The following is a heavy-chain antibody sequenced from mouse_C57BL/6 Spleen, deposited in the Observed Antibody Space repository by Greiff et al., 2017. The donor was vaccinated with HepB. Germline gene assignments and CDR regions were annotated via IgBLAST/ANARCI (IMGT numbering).Heavy chain of an antibody. Sequence: QVQLKQSGAELVKPGASVKISCKASGYAFSSYWMNWVKQRPGKGLEWIGQIYPGDGDTNYNGKFRGKATLTADKSSRTAYMQLSSLTSEDSAVYFCAREGYARYFDYWGQGTTLTVSS. CDR1: GYAFSSYW. J-gene: IGHJ2*01. D-gene: IGHD2-2*01. CDR2: IYPGDGDT. V-gene: IGHV1-80*01. CDR3: AREGYARYFDY.